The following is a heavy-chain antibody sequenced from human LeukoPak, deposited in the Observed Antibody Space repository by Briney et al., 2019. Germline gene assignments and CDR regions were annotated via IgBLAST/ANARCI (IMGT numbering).Heavy chain of an antibody. J-gene: IGHJ4*02. Sequence: ASVKVSCKVSGYTLTELSMHWVRQAPGKGLEWMGGFDPEDGETIYAQKFQGRVTMTEDTSTDTAYMELSSLRSEDTAVYYCATGTRSQWELQYYFDYWGQGTLVTVSS. CDR1: GYTLTELS. CDR3: ATGTRSQWELQYYFDY. CDR2: FDPEDGET. D-gene: IGHD1-26*01. V-gene: IGHV1-24*01.